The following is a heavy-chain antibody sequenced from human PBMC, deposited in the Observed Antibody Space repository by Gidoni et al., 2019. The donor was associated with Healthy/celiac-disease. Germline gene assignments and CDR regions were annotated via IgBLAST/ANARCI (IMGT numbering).Heavy chain of an antibody. CDR1: GFTFSSYS. Sequence: EVQLVESGGGLVKPGGSLRLSCAASGFTFSSYSMNWVRQAPGKGLEWVSSISSSSSYIYYADSVKGRFTISRDNAKNSLYLQMNSLRAEDTAVYYCARGGSITIFGVVIIKPDYYGMDVWGQGTTVTVSS. J-gene: IGHJ6*02. CDR2: ISSSSSYI. V-gene: IGHV3-21*01. D-gene: IGHD3-3*01. CDR3: ARGGSITIFGVVIIKPDYYGMDV.